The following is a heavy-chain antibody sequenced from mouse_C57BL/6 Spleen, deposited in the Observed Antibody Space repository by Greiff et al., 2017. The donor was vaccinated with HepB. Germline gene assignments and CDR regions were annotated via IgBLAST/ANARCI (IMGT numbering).Heavy chain of an antibody. Sequence: VQRVESGPELVKPGASVKISCKASGYAFSSSWMNWVKQRPGKGLEWIGRIYPGDGDTNYNGKFKGKATLTADKSSSTAYMQLSSLTSEDSAVYFCAREDYFDYWGQGTTLTVSS. CDR1: GYAFSSSW. V-gene: IGHV1-82*01. CDR2: IYPGDGDT. CDR3: AREDYFDY. J-gene: IGHJ2*01.